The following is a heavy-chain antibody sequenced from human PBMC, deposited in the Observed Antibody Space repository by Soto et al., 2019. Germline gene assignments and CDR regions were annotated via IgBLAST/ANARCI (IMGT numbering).Heavy chain of an antibody. CDR1: GFTFSGFG. J-gene: IGHJ3*02. V-gene: IGHV3-33*01. D-gene: IGHD4-17*01. CDR3: ARGRGGSYGGNSAHFDI. CDR2: IWYDGSKK. Sequence: QVQLVESGGGVVQPGTSQRLSCEASGFTFSGFGMHWVRQAPGKGLEWVAVIWYDGSKKYYADCVKGRFTISRDNSKNALYLQMNSLRAEDTAVYYCARGRGGSYGGNSAHFDIWGQGTLVTVSS.